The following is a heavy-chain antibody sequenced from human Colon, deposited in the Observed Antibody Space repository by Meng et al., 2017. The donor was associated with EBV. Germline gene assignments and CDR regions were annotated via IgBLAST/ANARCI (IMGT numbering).Heavy chain of an antibody. V-gene: IGHV4-34*02. Sequence: LQQWGVGLLKPSAPLSLTCVVYGGSLSDYYCSWIRQSPGRGLEWIGEIHPSGSIFYNPSLRSRVTISVDTSKNQFSLNLNSVTAADTAVYFCSRGVDSYKLGNLWGRGTLVTVSS. D-gene: IGHD7-27*01. CDR3: SRGVDSYKLGNL. CDR1: GGSLSDYY. J-gene: IGHJ2*01. CDR2: IHPSGSI.